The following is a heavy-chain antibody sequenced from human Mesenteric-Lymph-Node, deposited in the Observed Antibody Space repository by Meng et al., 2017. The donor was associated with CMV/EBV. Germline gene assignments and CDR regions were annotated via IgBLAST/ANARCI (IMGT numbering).Heavy chain of an antibody. J-gene: IGHJ4*02. CDR3: ARHQRWLKSEGGFNY. D-gene: IGHD4-23*01. CDR2: INHSGST. CDR1: GGSFSGYY. V-gene: IGHV4-34*01. Sequence: QVHLQPWGAGLLKTSETLSLTCAVYGGSFSGYYWSWIRQPPGKGLEWIGEINHSGSTNYNPSLKSRVTISVDTSKNQFSLKLSSVTAADTAVYYCARHQRWLKSEGGFNYWGQGTLVTVSS.